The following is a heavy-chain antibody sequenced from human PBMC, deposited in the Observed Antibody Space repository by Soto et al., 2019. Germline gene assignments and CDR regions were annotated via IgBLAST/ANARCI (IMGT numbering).Heavy chain of an antibody. Sequence: QVQLQESGPGLVKPSETLFLTCTVSGGSVSSGGYYWSWIRQPPGKGLEWIGYISRSGSTEYNPSRRSRVTISVDTSKNQMSLNLSSVTAADTAVYYCARGMDNSNVGWWGQGTLVTVSS. CDR3: ARGMDNSNVGW. V-gene: IGHV4-61*08. CDR1: GGSVSSGGYY. J-gene: IGHJ4*02. D-gene: IGHD4-4*01. CDR2: ISRSGST.